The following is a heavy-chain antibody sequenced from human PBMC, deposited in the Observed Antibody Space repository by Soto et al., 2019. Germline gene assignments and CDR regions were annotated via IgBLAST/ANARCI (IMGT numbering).Heavy chain of an antibody. D-gene: IGHD3-16*01. J-gene: IGHJ5*02. Sequence: AGSLRLSCAASGFTFDDYTMHWVRQAPGKGLEWVSLISGDGGSTYYADSVKGRFTISRDNSKNSLYLQMNSLRTEDTALYYCAKDEGGSDNWFDPWGQGTLVTVSS. CDR3: AKDEGGSDNWFDP. V-gene: IGHV3-43*01. CDR2: ISGDGGST. CDR1: GFTFDDYT.